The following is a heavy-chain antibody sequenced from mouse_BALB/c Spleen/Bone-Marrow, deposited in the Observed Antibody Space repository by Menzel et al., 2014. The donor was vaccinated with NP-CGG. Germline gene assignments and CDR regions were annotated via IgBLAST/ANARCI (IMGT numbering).Heavy chain of an antibody. V-gene: IGHV1-69*02. CDR2: IYPSDSYT. Sequence: VQLQQSGAELVRPGASVKLSCKASGYTFTSYWINWVKQRPGQGLEWIGNIYPSDSYTNYNQKFKDKATLTVDKSSSTAYMHLSSPTSEDSAVYYCTREGYYGSSYVDYWGQGTTLTGSS. CDR1: GYTFTSYW. CDR3: TREGYYGSSYVDY. D-gene: IGHD1-1*01. J-gene: IGHJ2*01.